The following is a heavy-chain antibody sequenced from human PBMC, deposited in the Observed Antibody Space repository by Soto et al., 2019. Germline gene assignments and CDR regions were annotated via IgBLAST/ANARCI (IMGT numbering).Heavy chain of an antibody. D-gene: IGHD6-6*01. Sequence: ASVKVSCKASGYTFTSYGISWVRQAPGQGLEWMGWISAYNGNTNYAQKLQGRVTMTTDTSTSTAYMELRSLRSDDTAVYYCAREQYSSSRNHRRRYFDYWGQGTLVTVSS. J-gene: IGHJ4*02. CDR2: ISAYNGNT. V-gene: IGHV1-18*01. CDR1: GYTFTSYG. CDR3: AREQYSSSRNHRRRYFDY.